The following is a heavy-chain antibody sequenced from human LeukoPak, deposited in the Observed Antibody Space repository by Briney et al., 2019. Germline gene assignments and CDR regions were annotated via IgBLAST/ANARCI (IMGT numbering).Heavy chain of an antibody. J-gene: IGHJ4*02. CDR3: AKIGYSSGWFEVDS. V-gene: IGHV4-4*07. Sequence: SETLSLTCTVSGGSISNYYWTWIRQPAGKGLEGIGRIYTSGSTNYNPSLKSRVTISLDKSKNQFSLRLSSVTAADTAVYFCAKIGYSSGWFEVDSWGQGTLVTVSS. CDR1: GGSISNYY. CDR2: IYTSGST. D-gene: IGHD6-19*01.